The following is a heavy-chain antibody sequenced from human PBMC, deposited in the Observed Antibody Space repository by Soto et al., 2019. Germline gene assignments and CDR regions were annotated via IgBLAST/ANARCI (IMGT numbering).Heavy chain of an antibody. Sequence: ASETLSLTCAVYGGSFSGYYWSWIRQPPGKGLEWIGEINHSGSTNYNPSLKSRVTISVDTSKNQFSLKLSSVTAADTAVYYCARVQLDIVVVPAAISNFDYWGQGTLVTVSS. CDR1: GGSFSGYY. J-gene: IGHJ4*02. D-gene: IGHD2-2*03. CDR3: ARVQLDIVVVPAAISNFDY. CDR2: INHSGST. V-gene: IGHV4-34*01.